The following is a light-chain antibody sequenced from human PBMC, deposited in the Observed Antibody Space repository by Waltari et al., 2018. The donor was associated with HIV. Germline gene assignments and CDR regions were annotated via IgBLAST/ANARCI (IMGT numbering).Light chain of an antibody. Sequence: SYQLTQPPSMSVSPGQAASITCSGDKLGNKYACWSQQKPGQSPVLVIYHDSKRPSGIPERFSGSNSGNTATLTISGTQAMDEADYYCQAWDSSTVVFGGGTKLTVL. CDR1: KLGNKY. J-gene: IGLJ2*01. V-gene: IGLV3-1*01. CDR2: HDS. CDR3: QAWDSSTVV.